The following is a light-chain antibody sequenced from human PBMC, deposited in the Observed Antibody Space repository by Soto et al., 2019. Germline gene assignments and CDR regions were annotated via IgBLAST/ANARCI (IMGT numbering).Light chain of an antibody. V-gene: IGKV3-15*01. CDR3: QQYNNWPHT. Sequence: EVVMTQSPTTLSVSPGERVTLSCRASQTISNNLAWYRKKPGQAPSLLIYGISTRATGLPARFSGSGSGTEFTLTISSLQSADFALYYCQQYNNWPHTFGQGTKLEIK. CDR2: GIS. CDR1: QTISNN. J-gene: IGKJ2*01.